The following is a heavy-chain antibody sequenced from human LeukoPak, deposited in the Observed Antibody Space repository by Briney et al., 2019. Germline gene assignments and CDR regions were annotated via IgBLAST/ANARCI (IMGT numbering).Heavy chain of an antibody. CDR3: ARAGYCSSTSCTPVDP. CDR2: IIPIFGTA. D-gene: IGHD2-2*01. V-gene: IGHV1-69*05. CDR1: GGTFSSYA. Sequence: SVKVSCKASGGTFSSYAISWVRQAPGQGLEWMGGIIPIFGTANYAQKFQGRVTITTDESTSTAYMEVSSLRSEGTAVYYCARAGYCSSTSCTPVDPWGQGTLVTVSS. J-gene: IGHJ5*02.